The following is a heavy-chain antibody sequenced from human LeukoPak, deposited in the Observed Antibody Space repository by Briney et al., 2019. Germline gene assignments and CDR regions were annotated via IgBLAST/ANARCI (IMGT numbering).Heavy chain of an antibody. V-gene: IGHV3-30*02. CDR2: IRYDGSQK. CDR1: GFSFSNYG. J-gene: IGHJ4*02. CDR3: ARDLLSLPHKYFDS. D-gene: IGHD3-16*01. Sequence: GGSLRLSCAVSGFSFSNYGMHWVRQAPGKGLEWVAYIRYDGSQKYYGDSVKGRFTISRGNSKNTVYLQMNSLRDEDTAVYYCARDLLSLPHKYFDSWGQGTLVTVSS.